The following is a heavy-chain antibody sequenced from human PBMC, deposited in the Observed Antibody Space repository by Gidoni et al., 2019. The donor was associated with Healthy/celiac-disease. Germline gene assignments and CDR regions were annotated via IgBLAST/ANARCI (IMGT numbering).Heavy chain of an antibody. CDR3: ARHRYYDILTGDSREFDY. CDR1: GGSISSSSYY. CDR2: IYYSGST. D-gene: IGHD3-9*01. J-gene: IGHJ4*02. V-gene: IGHV4-39*01. Sequence: QLQLQESGPGLVKPSETLSLTCTVSGGSISSSSYYWGWIRQPPGKGLEWIGSIYYSGSTYYNPSLKSRVTISVDTSKNQFSLKLSSVTAADTAVYYCARHRYYDILTGDSREFDYWGQGTLVTVSS.